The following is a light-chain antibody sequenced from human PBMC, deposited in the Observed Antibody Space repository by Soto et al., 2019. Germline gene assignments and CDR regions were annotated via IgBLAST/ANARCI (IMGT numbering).Light chain of an antibody. CDR3: QQYNNWPQT. V-gene: IGKV3-15*01. CDR1: QSVSSN. J-gene: IGKJ2*01. CDR2: GAS. Sequence: EIVMTQSPATLSVSPGERATLSCRASQSVSSNLAWYQQKPGQAPRLLIYGASTRATGIPARFSGRGSGTEFTLTISSLQPEDFAVYYCQQYNNWPQTFGQGTKLEIK.